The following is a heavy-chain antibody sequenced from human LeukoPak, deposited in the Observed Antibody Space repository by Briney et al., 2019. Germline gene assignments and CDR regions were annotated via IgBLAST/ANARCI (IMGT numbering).Heavy chain of an antibody. Sequence: GGSLRLSCAASGFTFSSYAMHWVRQAPGKGLEWVAVISYDGSNKYYADSVKGRFTISRDNSKNTLYLQMNSLRAEDTAVYYCARDFFAAAGPIYFDYWGQGTLVTVSS. CDR2: ISYDGSNK. J-gene: IGHJ4*02. CDR1: GFTFSSYA. CDR3: ARDFFAAAGPIYFDY. D-gene: IGHD6-13*01. V-gene: IGHV3-30-3*01.